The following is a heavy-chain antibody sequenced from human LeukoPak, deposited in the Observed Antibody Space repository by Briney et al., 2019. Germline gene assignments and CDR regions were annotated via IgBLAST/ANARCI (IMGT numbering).Heavy chain of an antibody. CDR1: AFTSSSYG. CDR3: VKEPTLIRAPTYCPL. CDR2: ISYDGSKN. D-gene: IGHD3-10*01. J-gene: IGHJ1*01. V-gene: IGHV3-30*18. Sequence: GGSLRLSRAASAFTSSSYGMHWVRQVPGKGLEWVAVISYDGSKNYYADSVKGRFTISRDNSKNTLYLQMDSLRPEDTATYFCVKEPTLIRAPTYCPLWGQGTLVIVSS.